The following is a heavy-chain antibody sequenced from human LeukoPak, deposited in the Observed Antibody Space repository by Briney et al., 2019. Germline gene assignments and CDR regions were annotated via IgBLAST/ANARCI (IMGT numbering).Heavy chain of an antibody. V-gene: IGHV4-34*01. Sequence: SETLSLTCAVSGGSLSGYYWNWIRQPPGKGLEWIGDINHSGYTNYIPSLKSRVTISVDTSKNIFSRKLSSVTAADTAVYYCARALGDPWGQGTLVTVSS. D-gene: IGHD3-16*02. CDR1: GGSLSGYY. J-gene: IGHJ5*02. CDR2: INHSGYT. CDR3: ARALGDP.